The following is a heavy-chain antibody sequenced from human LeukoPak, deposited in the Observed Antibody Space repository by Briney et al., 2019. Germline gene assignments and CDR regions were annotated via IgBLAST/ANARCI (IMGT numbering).Heavy chain of an antibody. Sequence: SETLSLTCTVSGGSISRYYRSWIRQPPGKGLEWIGYISYSGSTKHNPSLKSRVTVSVDTSKNQFSLKLSSVTPADTAVYYCAREVGDSFLDSWGQGTLVTVSS. CDR1: GGSISRYY. CDR3: AREVGDSFLDS. J-gene: IGHJ4*02. D-gene: IGHD6-13*01. V-gene: IGHV4-59*01. CDR2: ISYSGST.